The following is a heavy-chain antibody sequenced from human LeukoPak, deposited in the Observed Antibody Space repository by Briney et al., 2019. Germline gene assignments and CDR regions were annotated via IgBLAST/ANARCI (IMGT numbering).Heavy chain of an antibody. D-gene: IGHD3-22*01. CDR2: IKQDGSEK. CDR3: ARYGDCYDSSGPLFDL. CDR1: GFTFSSYW. V-gene: IGHV3-7*01. J-gene: IGHJ2*01. Sequence: GGSLRPSCAASGFTFSSYWMSWVRQAPGKGLEWVANIKQDGSEKYYVDSVKGRFTISRDNAKNSLYLQMNSLRAEDTAVYYCARYGDCYDSSGPLFDLWGRGTLVTVSS.